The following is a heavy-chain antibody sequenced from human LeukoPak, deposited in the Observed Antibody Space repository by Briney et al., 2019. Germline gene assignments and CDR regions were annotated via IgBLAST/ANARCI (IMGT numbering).Heavy chain of an antibody. Sequence: SGGSLRLSCAAPGITFSSFGMHWLRQAPGKGLEWVAFIWNDGSNKYYADSVKGRFTISRDNSKNTLYLQMNSLRVEDTAVYYCARDGTLTAGPFDPWGRGTLVTVSS. J-gene: IGHJ5*02. CDR1: GITFSSFG. V-gene: IGHV3-33*01. CDR2: IWNDGSNK. CDR3: ARDGTLTAGPFDP. D-gene: IGHD1-1*01.